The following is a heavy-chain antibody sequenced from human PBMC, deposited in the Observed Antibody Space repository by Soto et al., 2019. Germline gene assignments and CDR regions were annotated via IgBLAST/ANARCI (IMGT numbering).Heavy chain of an antibody. CDR2: ISYGGNNK. V-gene: IGHV3-30-3*01. CDR3: AREEFEAGRGHFGC. J-gene: IGHJ4*02. Sequence: QVQVVESGGGVVQPGGSLRLSCAASGFTFSTSAMHWVRQAPGKGLEWMAMISYGGNNKYYADSVKGRFTISRDISESTLYLQMNSLRNEDTAVYYCAREEFEAGRGHFGCWGQGTLVSVSS. D-gene: IGHD6-13*01. CDR1: GFTFSTSA.